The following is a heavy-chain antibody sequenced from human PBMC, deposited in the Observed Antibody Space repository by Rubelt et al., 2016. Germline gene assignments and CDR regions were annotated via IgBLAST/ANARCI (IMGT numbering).Heavy chain of an antibody. CDR1: GFTFSTYS. CDR2: IDSAGDTI. V-gene: IGHV3-48*01. D-gene: IGHD2-15*01. CDR3: AKSWWQQFEAH. Sequence: EVQLVESGGGLVQPGGSLRLSCAASGFTFSTYSMNWVRQAPGRGLEWISYIDSAGDTIFYADSVRGRFTISRDNAKNSLFLQMKGLRAEDTAVYYCAKSWWQQFEAHWGQGTLVTVSS. J-gene: IGHJ4*02.